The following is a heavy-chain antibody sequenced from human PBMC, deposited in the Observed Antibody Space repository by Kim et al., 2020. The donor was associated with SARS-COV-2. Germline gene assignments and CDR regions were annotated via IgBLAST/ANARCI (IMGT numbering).Heavy chain of an antibody. CDR2: IYSGGST. Sequence: GGSLRLPCAASGVTVSSNYMSWVRQAPGKGLEWVSVIYSGGSTDYADSVKGRFTISRDNSKNTLYLQMNSLRAEDTAVYYCARDVVVYGMDVWGQGTTVTVSS. CDR1: GVTVSSNY. J-gene: IGHJ6*02. CDR3: ARDVVVYGMDV. D-gene: IGHD2-2*01. V-gene: IGHV3-53*01.